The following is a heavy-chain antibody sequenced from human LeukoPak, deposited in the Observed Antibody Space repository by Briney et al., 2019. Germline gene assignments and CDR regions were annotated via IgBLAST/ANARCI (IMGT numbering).Heavy chain of an antibody. CDR2: IRNDGNIK. CDR3: AKDLIDIVPGAAFDS. V-gene: IGHV3-30*02. D-gene: IGHD5-12*01. Sequence: GGSLRLSCAASGFTFSNFGVHWVRQAPGKGLEWVAFIRNDGNIKHFADSVKGRFTISRDNSKNTMSLQMSSLRPEDTAVYYCAKDLIDIVPGAAFDSWGQGTQVTVSS. J-gene: IGHJ4*02. CDR1: GFTFSNFG.